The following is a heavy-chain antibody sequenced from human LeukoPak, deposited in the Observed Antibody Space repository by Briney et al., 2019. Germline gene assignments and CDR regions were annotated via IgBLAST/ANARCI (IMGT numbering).Heavy chain of an antibody. CDR3: ARDYSSGWYIDVYWFDP. Sequence: ASVKVSCKASGYTFTSYAMNWVRQAPGQGLEWMGWINTNTGNPTYAQGFTGRFVFSLDTSVSTAYLQISSLKAEDTAVYYCARDYSSGWYIDVYWFDPWGQGTLVTVSS. CDR1: GYTFTSYA. V-gene: IGHV7-4-1*02. CDR2: INTNTGNP. J-gene: IGHJ5*02. D-gene: IGHD6-19*01.